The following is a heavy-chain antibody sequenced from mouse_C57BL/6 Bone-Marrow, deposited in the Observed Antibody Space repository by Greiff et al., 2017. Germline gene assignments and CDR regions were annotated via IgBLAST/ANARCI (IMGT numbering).Heavy chain of an antibody. CDR1: GFTFSSYT. D-gene: IGHD2-1*01. Sequence: EVQVVESGGGLVKPGGSLKLSCAASGFTFSSYTISWVRQTPVQRLEWVATISGGGGNTYYPDSVKGRFTISRDNAKNTLYLQMSSLRSEDTALYCCERHLLGGMDYWGQGTSVTVSS. CDR3: ERHLLGGMDY. V-gene: IGHV5-9*01. J-gene: IGHJ4*01. CDR2: ISGGGGNT.